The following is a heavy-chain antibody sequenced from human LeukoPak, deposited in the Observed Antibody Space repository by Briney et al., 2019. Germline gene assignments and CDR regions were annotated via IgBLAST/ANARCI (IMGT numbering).Heavy chain of an antibody. D-gene: IGHD3-3*01. CDR2: IKSRADGGTT. J-gene: IGHJ4*02. V-gene: IGHV3-15*05. Sequence: PGGSLRLSCAASGFSIINAWMSWVRQPPGQGLEWVGRIKSRADGGTTGYAAPVEGRFSISRDDSENTLYLQMNSLQIDDTALYYCLIFPGRWGQGTLVTVSS. CDR3: LIFPGR. CDR1: GFSIINAW.